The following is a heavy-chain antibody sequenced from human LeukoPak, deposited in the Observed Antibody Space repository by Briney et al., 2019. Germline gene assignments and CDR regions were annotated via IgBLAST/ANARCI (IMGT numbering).Heavy chain of an antibody. CDR1: GYTFTGYY. Sequence: SVKVSCKASGYTFTGYYMHWERQAPGQGLEWMGWINPNSGGTNYAQKFQGRVTMTRDTSISTAYMELSRLRSDDTAVYYCARDLDRYCSSTSCYTGAFDIWGQGTMVTVSS. D-gene: IGHD2-2*02. CDR2: INPNSGGT. V-gene: IGHV1-2*02. J-gene: IGHJ3*02. CDR3: ARDLDRYCSSTSCYTGAFDI.